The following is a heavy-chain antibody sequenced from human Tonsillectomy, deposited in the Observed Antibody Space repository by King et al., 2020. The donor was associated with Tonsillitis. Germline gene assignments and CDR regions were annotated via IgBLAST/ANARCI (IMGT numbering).Heavy chain of an antibody. J-gene: IGHJ4*02. V-gene: IGHV1-18*04. Sequence: QLVQSGAEVKKPGASVKVSCKASGYTFTSYGFTWVRQAPGQGLEWMGWINAYNGNTYYGEKFQGRVTMTTDTSTSTAYMELRSLRSADTALYFCARDQGGVVPAALPGYWGQGTLVTVSS. D-gene: IGHD2-2*01. CDR2: INAYNGNT. CDR3: ARDQGGVVPAALPGY. CDR1: GYTFTSYG.